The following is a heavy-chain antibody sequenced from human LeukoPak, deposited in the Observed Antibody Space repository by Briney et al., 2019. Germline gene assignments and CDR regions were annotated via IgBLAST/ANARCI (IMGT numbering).Heavy chain of an antibody. CDR3: ACFAVSGPDVY. CDR1: GGTFSSYA. J-gene: IGHJ4*02. V-gene: IGHV1-69*13. Sequence: ASVKVSCKASGGTFSSYAISWVRQAPGQGLEWMGGIIPIFGTANYAQKLQGRVTITADESTSTAYMELSSLRSEDTAVYYCACFAVSGPDVYWGQGTLVTVSS. CDR2: IIPIFGTA.